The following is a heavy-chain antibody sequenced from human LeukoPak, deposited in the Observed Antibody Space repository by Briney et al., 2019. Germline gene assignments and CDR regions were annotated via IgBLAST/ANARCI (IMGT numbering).Heavy chain of an antibody. J-gene: IGHJ5*01. Sequence: GESLKISCKGSGYSINNYWIGWVRQMPGKGLEWMGIIYPADSDIRYSSSFQGQVTISADKSISTAYLQWSSLKASDTAMYYCARQEYCSGGSCYTWFDPWGQGTLVTVSS. CDR3: ARQEYCSGGSCYTWFDP. D-gene: IGHD2-15*01. CDR1: GYSINNYW. CDR2: IYPADSDI. V-gene: IGHV5-51*01.